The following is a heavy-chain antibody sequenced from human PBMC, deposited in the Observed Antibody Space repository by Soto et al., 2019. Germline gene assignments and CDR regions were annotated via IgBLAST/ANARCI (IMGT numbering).Heavy chain of an antibody. CDR1: GFTFSSYS. J-gene: IGHJ5*02. V-gene: IGHV3-21*01. D-gene: IGHD3-16*02. Sequence: GGSLRLSCAASGFTFSSYSMNWVRQAPGKGLEWVSSISSSSSYIYYADSVKGRFTISRDNAKNSLYLQMNSLRAEDTAVYYCARGPTLRLGELSPAGALNWFDPWGQGTLVTVSS. CDR3: ARGPTLRLGELSPAGALNWFDP. CDR2: ISSSSSYI.